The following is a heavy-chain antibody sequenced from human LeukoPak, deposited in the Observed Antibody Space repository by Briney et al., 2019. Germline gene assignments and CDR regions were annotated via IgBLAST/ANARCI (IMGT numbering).Heavy chain of an antibody. J-gene: IGHJ4*02. CDR3: ARGRGFWTGYSYFDY. V-gene: IGHV1-3*01. CDR1: GYTFTSYA. Sequence: ASVKVSCKASGYTFTSYAMHWVRQAPGQRLEWMGWINAGNGNTKYSQKFQGRVTITRDTSASTAYMELSSLRSEDTAVYYRARGRGFWTGYSYFDYWGQGTLVTVSS. D-gene: IGHD3/OR15-3a*01. CDR2: INAGNGNT.